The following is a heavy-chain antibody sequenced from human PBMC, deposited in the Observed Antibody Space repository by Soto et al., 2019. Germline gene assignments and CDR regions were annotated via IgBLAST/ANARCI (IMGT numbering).Heavy chain of an antibody. CDR2: IYHSGST. V-gene: IGHV4-4*02. J-gene: IGHJ6*02. CDR1: GGSISSSNW. CDR3: ARDRVVVPAAPYYDYGMDV. Sequence: SETLSLTCAVSGGSISSSNWWSWVRQPPGKGLERIGEIYHSGSTNYNPSLKRRVNISVDKSKNQFSLKLSSVTAADTAVYYCARDRVVVPAAPYYDYGMDVWGQGTTVTAP. D-gene: IGHD2-2*01.